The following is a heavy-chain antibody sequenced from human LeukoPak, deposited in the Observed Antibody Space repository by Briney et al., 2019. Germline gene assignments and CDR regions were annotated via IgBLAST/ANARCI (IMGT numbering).Heavy chain of an antibody. CDR3: ARGEWELLIFDY. D-gene: IGHD1-26*01. CDR2: IIPIFGTA. V-gene: IGHV1-69*13. J-gene: IGHJ4*02. CDR1: GGTISSYA. Sequence: AASVKVSCKASGGTISSYAISWVRQAPGQGLEWMGGIIPIFGTANYAQKFQGRVTITADESTSTAYMELSSLRSEDTAVYYCARGEWELLIFDYWGQGTLVTVSS.